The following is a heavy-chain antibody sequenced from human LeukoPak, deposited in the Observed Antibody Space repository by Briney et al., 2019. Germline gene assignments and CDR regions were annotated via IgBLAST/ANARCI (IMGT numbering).Heavy chain of an antibody. Sequence: GGSLRLSCAASGLTFSSYAMSWVRQAPGKGLEWVSSINGDGDSTNYVNSVKGRFTISRDNSKNTLYLQMNSLRVEDTAVYYCAKVVGGSSDYWGQGTLVTVSS. CDR2: INGDGDST. D-gene: IGHD1-26*01. CDR1: GLTFSSYA. V-gene: IGHV3-23*01. J-gene: IGHJ4*02. CDR3: AKVVGGSSDY.